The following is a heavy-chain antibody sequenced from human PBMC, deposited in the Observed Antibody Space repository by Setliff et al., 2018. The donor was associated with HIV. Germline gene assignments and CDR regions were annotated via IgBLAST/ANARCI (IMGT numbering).Heavy chain of an antibody. Sequence: ASVKVSCKAFGYSFTSYFLHWVRQAPGQGLEWLGIIDPNGGATNNAQKLQGRLTVTTDTSTSTLYMELSNLRSDDTAVYYCAGAGGGATDQAFDIWGQGTMVTVSS. V-gene: IGHV1-46*01. CDR3: AGAGGGATDQAFDI. CDR1: GYSFTSYF. D-gene: IGHD2-2*01. CDR2: IDPNGGAT. J-gene: IGHJ3*02.